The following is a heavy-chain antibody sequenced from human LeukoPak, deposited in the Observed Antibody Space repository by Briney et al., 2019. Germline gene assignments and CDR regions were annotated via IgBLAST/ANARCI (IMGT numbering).Heavy chain of an antibody. V-gene: IGHV1-2*06. D-gene: IGHD3-22*01. CDR3: AQTSGVTMIVARSRAFDI. J-gene: IGHJ3*02. Sequence: GASVKVSCKASGYTFTGYYMHWVRQAPGQGLEWMGRINPNSGGTNYAQKFQGRVTMTRDTSISTAYMELSRLRSDDTAVYYCAQTSGVTMIVARSRAFDIWGQGTMVTVSS. CDR1: GYTFTGYY. CDR2: INPNSGGT.